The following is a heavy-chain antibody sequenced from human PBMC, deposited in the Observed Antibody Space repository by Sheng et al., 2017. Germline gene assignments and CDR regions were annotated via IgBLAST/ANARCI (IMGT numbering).Heavy chain of an antibody. CDR1: GDTFRSYV. CDR3: AREREDGYHSAFEI. Sequence: QVQLVQSGAEVKKPGSSVKVSCKASGDTFRSYVIAWVRQAPGQRLEWMGGIIPILRLVDYGEKFQGRLTISEDRVTSTVYMELHSLTSDDTAIYYCAREREDGYHSAFEIWGQGTIVTVSS. V-gene: IGHV1-69*10. CDR2: IIPILRLV. D-gene: IGHD5-12*01. J-gene: IGHJ3*02.